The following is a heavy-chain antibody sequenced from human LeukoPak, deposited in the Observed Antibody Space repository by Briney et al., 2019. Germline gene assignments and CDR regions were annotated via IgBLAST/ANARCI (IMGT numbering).Heavy chain of an antibody. J-gene: IGHJ6*03. V-gene: IGHV3-33*06. CDR2: IWYDGSNK. D-gene: IGHD6-6*01. CDR3: AKAGAIAARPYYYYYYMDV. CDR1: GFTFSSYG. Sequence: GGSLRLSCAASGFTFSSYGMHWVRQAPGKGLEWVAVIWYDGSNKYYADSVKGRFTISRDNSENTLYLQMNSLRAEDTAVYYCAKAGAIAARPYYYYYYMDVWGKGTTVTVSS.